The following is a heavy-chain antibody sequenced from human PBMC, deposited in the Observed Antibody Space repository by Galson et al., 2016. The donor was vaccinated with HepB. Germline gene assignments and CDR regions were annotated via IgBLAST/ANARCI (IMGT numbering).Heavy chain of an antibody. CDR3: ARDSPEIAGVAGQYYYYGMDV. Sequence: LSLTCSVSGDSMSSYYWTWIRQPPGKGLEWIGYISYSGVTSYNPSLKSRVTISVDTSKNQSSLKLSSVTAADTAVYFCARDSPEIAGVAGQYYYYGMDVWGQGTTVAVSS. CDR2: ISYSGVT. CDR1: GDSMSSYY. V-gene: IGHV4-59*01. D-gene: IGHD1-26*01. J-gene: IGHJ6*02.